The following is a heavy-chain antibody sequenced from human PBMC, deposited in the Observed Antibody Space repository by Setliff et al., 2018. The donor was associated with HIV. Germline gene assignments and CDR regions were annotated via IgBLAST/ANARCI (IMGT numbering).Heavy chain of an antibody. Sequence: AASVQVSCKASGYTFTSYGMSWGRQAPGQGLEWMGWMNTYTGNPTYAQAFTGRVVFSLDTSVSTAYLQISSLKADDIAVYYCARDGYYYDSSGHLAYYFDYWGQGTRVTVS. CDR3: ARDGYYYDSSGHLAYYFDY. V-gene: IGHV7-4-1*02. CDR1: GYTFTSYG. D-gene: IGHD3-22*01. J-gene: IGHJ4*02. CDR2: MNTYTGNP.